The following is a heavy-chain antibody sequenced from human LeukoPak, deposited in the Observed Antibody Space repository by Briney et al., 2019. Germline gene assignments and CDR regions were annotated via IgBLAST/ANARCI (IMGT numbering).Heavy chain of an antibody. CDR1: GFTFSSYS. Sequence: GGSLRLSCAASGFTFSSYSMNWVRQAPGKGLEWVSSISSSSSYIYYADSVKGRFTISRDNAKNSLYLQMNSLRAEDTAVYYCARDTLIGYGAFDIWGQGTMVTVSS. D-gene: IGHD5-18*01. J-gene: IGHJ3*02. CDR3: ARDTLIGYGAFDI. V-gene: IGHV3-21*01. CDR2: ISSSSSYI.